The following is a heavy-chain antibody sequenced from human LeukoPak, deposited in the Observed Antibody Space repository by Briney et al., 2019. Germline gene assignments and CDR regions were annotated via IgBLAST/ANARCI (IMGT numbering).Heavy chain of an antibody. CDR2: IRGSGTII. V-gene: IGHV3-48*03. CDR1: GFTFSSYE. CDR3: ARDYYYSSGYYGLQH. J-gene: IGHJ1*01. Sequence: TGRSLRLTCAASGFTFSSYETNWVRHAPAKALDWLSYIRGSGTIIYSADYVKGRFTVSRDNAKNSVFLQMNSLRAEDSAVYYCARDYYYSSGYYGLQHWGQGTLVTVSS. D-gene: IGHD3-22*01.